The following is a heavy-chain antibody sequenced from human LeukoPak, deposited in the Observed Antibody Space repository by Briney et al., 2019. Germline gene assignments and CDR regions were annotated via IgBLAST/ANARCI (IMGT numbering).Heavy chain of an antibody. J-gene: IGHJ4*02. CDR2: ISPYKGNT. CDR3: ARLYGDYGFDY. D-gene: IGHD4-17*01. V-gene: IGHV1-18*01. Sequence: ASVKVSCKASGYTFASFGISWVRQAPGQGLEWMGWISPYKGNTNYAQNLQGRVTMTTDTSTSTAYMELRSLTSDDTAVYYCARLYGDYGFDYWDQGTLVTVSS. CDR1: GYTFASFG.